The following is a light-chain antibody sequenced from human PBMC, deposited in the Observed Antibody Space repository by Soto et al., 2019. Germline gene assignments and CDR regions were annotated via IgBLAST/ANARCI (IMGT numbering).Light chain of an antibody. CDR3: QQSYIPPST. J-gene: IGKJ2*01. Sequence: DIQMTQSPSSLSASVGDTVTITCRASQSISVHLNWYQQKPGKVPKLLNYAASNWQSGVPSSFSGSGSETDFDLTLSRVQSEDFASYSCQQSYIPPSTLGQGTKLPTK. CDR1: QSISVH. V-gene: IGKV1-39*01. CDR2: AAS.